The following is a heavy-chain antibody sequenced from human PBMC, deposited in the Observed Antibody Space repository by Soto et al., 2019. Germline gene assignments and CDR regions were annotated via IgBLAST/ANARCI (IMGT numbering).Heavy chain of an antibody. CDR1: GCTFSIYA. Sequence: EVQLLESGGGLVQPGGSLRLSCAASGCTFSIYAMSWVRQAPGKGLEWVSAISGSGDYTYYADSVKGRFAISRDNSKNSLYLQMNRLRAEDTAVYYCAKVLKAVAGTYDYWGQGTLVTGSS. CDR2: ISGSGDYT. V-gene: IGHV3-23*01. J-gene: IGHJ4*02. D-gene: IGHD6-19*01. CDR3: AKVLKAVAGTYDY.